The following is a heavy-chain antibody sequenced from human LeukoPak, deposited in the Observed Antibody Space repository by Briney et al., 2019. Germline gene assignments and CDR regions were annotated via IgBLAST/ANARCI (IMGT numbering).Heavy chain of an antibody. J-gene: IGHJ6*03. CDR1: GGSISSFC. CDR3: ASSPIVVVIGALENPYYYYYYLDV. CDR2: IYTSAST. Sequence: SETLSLTCTVSGGSISSFCWSWLRQPAGKGLEWVMIIYTSASTNYNPSLQSLVTMSVETSNNPFYLQLSSVTAADTAVYYCASSPIVVVIGALENPYYYYYYLDVWGKGTTVTVSS. V-gene: IGHV4-4*07. D-gene: IGHD3-22*01.